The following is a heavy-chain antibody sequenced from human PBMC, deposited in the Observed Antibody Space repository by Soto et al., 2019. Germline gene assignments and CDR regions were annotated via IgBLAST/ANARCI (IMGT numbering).Heavy chain of an antibody. CDR3: AAGGGLPRYY. V-gene: IGHV4-30-2*01. D-gene: IGHD5-12*01. CDR2: IYHSGST. CDR1: GGSISSGGYS. Sequence: QLQLQESGSGLVKPSQTLSLTCAVSGGSISSGGYSWSWIRQPPGKGLEWIGYIYHSGSTYYNPSPKSRATISVDRSKNQFSLELSSVTAADTAVYYCAAGGGLPRYYWGQGTLVTVSS. J-gene: IGHJ4*02.